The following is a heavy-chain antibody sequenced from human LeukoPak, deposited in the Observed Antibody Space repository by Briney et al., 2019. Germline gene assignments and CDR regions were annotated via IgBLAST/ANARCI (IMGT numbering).Heavy chain of an antibody. CDR3: ARDVGQFDP. D-gene: IGHD1-26*01. V-gene: IGHV3-7*01. CDR1: GFTFSSYW. CDR2: IKEFGSEK. Sequence: PGGSLRLSCAASGFTFSSYWMTWVRQAPGRGLEWVANIKEFGSEKYYVDSVKGRFTISRDNAKNSLYLQMNSLRVEDTAVYYCARDVGQFDPWGQGTLVTVSS. J-gene: IGHJ5*02.